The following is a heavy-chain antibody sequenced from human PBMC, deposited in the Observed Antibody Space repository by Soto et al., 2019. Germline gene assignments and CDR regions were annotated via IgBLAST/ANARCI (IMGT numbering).Heavy chain of an antibody. J-gene: IGHJ5*02. CDR2: FDPEDGET. V-gene: IGHV1-24*01. CDR1: GYTLSKLS. D-gene: IGHD4-17*01. Sequence: QVQLVQSGAEVKKPGASVKVSCKVSGYTLSKLSMHWVRQAPGKGLEWMGGFDPEDGETIHAQKFQGRVTMTEDTSTNTAYMELSSLRSEDTAVYYCAILEGGDYVRLNWFDPWGQGTLVTVSS. CDR3: AILEGGDYVRLNWFDP.